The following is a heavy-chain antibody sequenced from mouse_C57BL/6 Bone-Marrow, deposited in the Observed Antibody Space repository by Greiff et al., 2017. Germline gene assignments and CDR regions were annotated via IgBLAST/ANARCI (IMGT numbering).Heavy chain of an antibody. CDR2: INPGSGGT. V-gene: IGHV1-54*01. D-gene: IGHD1-1*01. CDR1: GYAFTNYL. J-gene: IGHJ4*01. Sequence: QVQLQQSGAELVRPGTSVKVSCKASGYAFTNYLIEWVKQRPGQGLEWIGVINPGSGGTNYNEKFKGKATLTADKSSSTAYMQLSSLTSEDSAVXFCARERDYYGSRNAMDDWGQGTSVTVSS. CDR3: ARERDYYGSRNAMDD.